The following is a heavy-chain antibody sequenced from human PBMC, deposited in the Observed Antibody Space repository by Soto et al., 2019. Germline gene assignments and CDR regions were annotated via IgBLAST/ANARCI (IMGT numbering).Heavy chain of an antibody. V-gene: IGHV1-69*02. CDR3: ASSYGSGYRAFDY. CDR1: GDTFYFYS. CDR2: VNPILSMS. D-gene: IGHD3-10*01. J-gene: IGHJ4*02. Sequence: QVQLVQSGAEVKRPGSSVKVSCKAYGDTFYFYSINWVRQAPGVGLEWVGRVNPILSMSNYAQRFQGRVTMTADKSTSTAYMELRSLRSEDTAIYYCASSYGSGYRAFDYWGQGALVTVSS.